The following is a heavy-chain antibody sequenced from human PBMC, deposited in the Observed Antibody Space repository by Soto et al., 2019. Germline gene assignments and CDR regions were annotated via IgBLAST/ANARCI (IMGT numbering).Heavy chain of an antibody. CDR1: GFTFSPYS. CDR3: ARDRSTIYGVVTPIDY. J-gene: IGHJ4*02. CDR2: ISSGGDTI. D-gene: IGHD3-3*01. V-gene: IGHV3-48*02. Sequence: GGSLRLSCAVSGFTFSPYSMNWVRQAPGKGLEWISYISSGGDTIYYADSVRGRFTVSRDNTKNSLYLQMDSLRDEDTAVYYCARDRSTIYGVVTPIDYWGQGDLVTVSS.